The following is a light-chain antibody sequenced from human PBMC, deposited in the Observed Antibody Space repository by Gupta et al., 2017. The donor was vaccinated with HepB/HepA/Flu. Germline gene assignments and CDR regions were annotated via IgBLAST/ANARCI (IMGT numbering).Light chain of an antibody. V-gene: IGKV3-15*01. J-gene: IGKJ3*01. CDR2: GAS. CDR3: QQYNNWPPFT. CDR1: QSVSNN. Sequence: EIVMTQSPATLSVSPGERATLSCRASQSVSNNLAWYQQKPGQAPRLLIYGASTRATDIPARFSGSGYGTEFTLTISSRQSEDFAVYYCQQYNNWPPFTFGHGTKVDIK.